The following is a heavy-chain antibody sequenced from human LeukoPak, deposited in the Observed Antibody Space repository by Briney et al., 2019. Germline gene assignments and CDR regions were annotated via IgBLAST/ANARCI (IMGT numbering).Heavy chain of an antibody. CDR1: GYSIRDGYY. V-gene: IGHV4-38-2*02. Sequence: SETLSLTCIVSGYSIRDGYYWGWIRQPPGKGLEGIGSIYGSGHTHRNPSLESRVTISIDTSKNQFSLKLNSVTAGDTAVYFCARQTASLTESYNWFDPWGQGTLVTVSS. D-gene: IGHD1-14*01. J-gene: IGHJ5*02. CDR2: IYGSGHT. CDR3: ARQTASLTESYNWFDP.